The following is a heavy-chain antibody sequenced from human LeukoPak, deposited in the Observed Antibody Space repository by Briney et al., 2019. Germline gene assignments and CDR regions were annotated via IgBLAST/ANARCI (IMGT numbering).Heavy chain of an antibody. CDR2: IKSDGSST. V-gene: IGHV3-74*01. CDR3: TKSDWFDP. CDR1: GFTFSNHW. Sequence: PGGPLRLSCAASGFTFSNHWMHWVRQAPGKGLLWVSRIKSDGSSTTYADSVKGRFTISRGNAKNTLYLQMNSLRAEDTAVYYCTKSDWFDPWGQGTLVTVSS. J-gene: IGHJ5*02. D-gene: IGHD3-3*01.